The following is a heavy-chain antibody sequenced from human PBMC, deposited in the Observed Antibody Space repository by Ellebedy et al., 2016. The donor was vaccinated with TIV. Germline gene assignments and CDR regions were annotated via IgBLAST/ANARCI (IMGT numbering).Heavy chain of an antibody. Sequence: SVKVSCKASGYTFSSFGITWVRQAPGQGLEWMGGIIPVFGSANYAQKFQGRVTITADESTSTAYMGLSSLRSEDTAVYYCARYLYSNTWLYYFAYWGQGTLVTVSS. CDR3: ARYLYSNTWLYYFAY. CDR1: GYTFSSFG. CDR2: IIPVFGSA. D-gene: IGHD3-16*02. J-gene: IGHJ4*02. V-gene: IGHV1-69*13.